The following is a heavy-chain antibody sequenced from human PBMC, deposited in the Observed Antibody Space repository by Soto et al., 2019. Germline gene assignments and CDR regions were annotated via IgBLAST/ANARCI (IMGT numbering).Heavy chain of an antibody. CDR1: GGSFSGYY. V-gene: IGHV4-34*01. Sequence: PSETLSLTCAVYGGSFSGYYWSWIRQPPGKGLEWIGEINHSGSTNYNPSLKSRVTISVDTSKNQFSLKLSSVTAADTAVYYCARGLHLFYSSSWYGYWGQGTLVTVSS. J-gene: IGHJ4*02. CDR3: ARGLHLFYSSSWYGY. CDR2: INHSGST. D-gene: IGHD6-13*01.